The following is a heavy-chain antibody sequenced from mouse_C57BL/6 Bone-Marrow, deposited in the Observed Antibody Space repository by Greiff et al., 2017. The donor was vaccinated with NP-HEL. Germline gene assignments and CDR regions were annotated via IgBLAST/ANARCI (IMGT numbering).Heavy chain of an antibody. D-gene: IGHD2-5*01. CDR1: GYTFTSYW. CDR2: IYPGNSDT. Sequence: VQLQQSGTVLARPGASVKMSCKTSGYTFTSYWMHWVKQRPGQGLEWIGAIYPGNSDTSYNQKFKGKAKLTAVTSASTAYMELISLTNEDSAVYYCTYSNYPYWYFDVWGTGTTVTVSS. V-gene: IGHV1-5*01. CDR3: TYSNYPYWYFDV. J-gene: IGHJ1*03.